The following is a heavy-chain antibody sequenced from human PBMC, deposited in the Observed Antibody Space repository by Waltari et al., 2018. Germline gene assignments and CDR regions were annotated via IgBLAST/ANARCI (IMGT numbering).Heavy chain of an antibody. Sequence: EVQLVESGGGLIQPGGSLRLACAASGFTVSSNYITWVRQAPGKGLELGSVIYNNGNTYYADSVRGRFTISRDNSKNTLYLQMNSLRVEDTAVYYCAKGRVSGDYWGQGTLVSVLS. CDR3: AKGRVSGDY. J-gene: IGHJ4*02. CDR1: GFTVSSNY. D-gene: IGHD3-10*01. CDR2: IYNNGNT. V-gene: IGHV3-53*01.